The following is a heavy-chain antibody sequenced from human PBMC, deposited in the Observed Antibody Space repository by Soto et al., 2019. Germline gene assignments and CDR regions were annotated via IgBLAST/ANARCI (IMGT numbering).Heavy chain of an antibody. D-gene: IGHD3-10*01. J-gene: IGHJ4*02. CDR3: ANGRGGSGSLTPRVDF. CDR1: GFTFNNYA. V-gene: IGHV3-23*01. CDR2: ISGGGDTT. Sequence: EVQLLESGGGLVQPGGSLRLSCAASGFTFNNYALTGVIQAPGKGLEWVSAISGGGDTTSYADSVKGRFTVSRDGSKNTLYLQMSSLRAEDTALYYCANGRGGSGSLTPRVDFWGQGTLVTVSS.